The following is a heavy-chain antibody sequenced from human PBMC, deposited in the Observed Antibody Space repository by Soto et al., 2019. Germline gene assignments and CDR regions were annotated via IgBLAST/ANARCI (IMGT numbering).Heavy chain of an antibody. D-gene: IGHD5-12*01. CDR3: ARDRGYSGYEASDY. J-gene: IGHJ4*02. Sequence: QVQLVESGGGLVKPGGSLRLSCAASGFTFSDYYMSWIRQAPGKGLEWVSYISSSSSYTNYADSVKGRFTISRDNAKNSLYLQMNRLRAEDTAVYYCARDRGYSGYEASDYWGQGTLVTVSS. V-gene: IGHV3-11*05. CDR1: GFTFSDYY. CDR2: ISSSSSYT.